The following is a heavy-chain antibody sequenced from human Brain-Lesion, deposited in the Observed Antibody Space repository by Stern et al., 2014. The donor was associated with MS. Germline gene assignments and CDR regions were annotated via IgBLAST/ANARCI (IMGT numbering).Heavy chain of an antibody. V-gene: IGHV4-39*02. J-gene: IGHJ4*02. CDR2: IFYTGST. CDR3: ARGAGVFDS. D-gene: IGHD6-19*01. CDR1: GGSIGRSSYY. Sequence: QVQLQESGPGLVKPSETLSLTCTVSGGSIGRSSYYWGWIRQPPGKGLEWIGNIFYTGSTFDAPPLKSRVPISVDTPNTLFSLSMTSVTAADTAVYYCARGAGVFDSWGQGTLVTVSP.